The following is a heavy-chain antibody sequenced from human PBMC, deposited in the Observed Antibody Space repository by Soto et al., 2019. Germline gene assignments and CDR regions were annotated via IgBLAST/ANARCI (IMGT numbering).Heavy chain of an antibody. CDR1: GYSFTSYW. D-gene: IGHD5-18*01. V-gene: IGHV5-51*01. CDR2: IYPGDSDT. Sequence: GESLKISCKGSGYSFTSYWIGWVRQMPGKGLEWMGIIYPGDSDTRYSPSFQGQVTISADKSISTAYLQWSSLKASDTAMYYCARLRSDTAMVRPGHYYYGMDVWGQGTTVTVSS. J-gene: IGHJ6*02. CDR3: ARLRSDTAMVRPGHYYYGMDV.